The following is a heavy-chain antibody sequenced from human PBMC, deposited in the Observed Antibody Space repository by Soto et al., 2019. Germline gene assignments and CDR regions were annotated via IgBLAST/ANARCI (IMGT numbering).Heavy chain of an antibody. J-gene: IGHJ4*02. V-gene: IGHV1-18*01. D-gene: IGHD6-6*01. CDR2: IRAYNGNT. Sequence: GASVKVSCKASGYTFTSYGISWVRQAPGQGLEWMGWIRAYNGNTNYAQELQGRVTMTTDTSTGTAYMELRSLRSDDTAVYYCARVVAARPFDYWGQGTLVTVSS. CDR3: ARVVAARPFDY. CDR1: GYTFTSYG.